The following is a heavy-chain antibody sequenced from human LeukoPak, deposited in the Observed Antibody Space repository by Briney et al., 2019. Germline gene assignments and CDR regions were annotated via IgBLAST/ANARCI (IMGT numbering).Heavy chain of an antibody. Sequence: SETLSLTCTVSGGSVSNYYWSWIRQSPGKGLEWIGYIYYTETSYNPSLKSRVTISVDTSKNQFSLKLSSVTATDTAVYYCARDETYSSDWQSNHYYYYMDVWGKGTTVTVSS. CDR2: IYYTET. CDR1: GGSVSNYY. V-gene: IGHV4-59*02. D-gene: IGHD6-19*01. CDR3: ARDETYSSDWQSNHYYYYMDV. J-gene: IGHJ6*03.